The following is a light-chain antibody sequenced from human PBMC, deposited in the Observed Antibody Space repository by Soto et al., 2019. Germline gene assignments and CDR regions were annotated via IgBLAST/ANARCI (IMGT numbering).Light chain of an antibody. V-gene: IGKV1-5*01. CDR2: DAS. CDR3: QQYHNYWT. CDR1: QTISNW. J-gene: IGKJ1*01. Sequence: EIQMTQSPSTLPASIGDRVIITCRASQTISNWLAWYQQKPGKAPSLLVYDASKLQTGVPSRFRGSGSGTEFTLTISSLQPDDVATYYCQQYHNYWTFGQGTKV.